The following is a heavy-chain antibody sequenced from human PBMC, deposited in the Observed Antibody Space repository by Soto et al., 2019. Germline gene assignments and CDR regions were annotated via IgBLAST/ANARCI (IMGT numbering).Heavy chain of an antibody. J-gene: IGHJ5*02. D-gene: IGHD4-17*01. CDR2: IYSGGTP. CDR3: ARGPLPYGLDP. V-gene: IGHV3-66*01. Sequence: PGRSLRLSCAASGFSVSNNYRSWVRQAPGKGLEWVSVIYSGGTPYNADSVKGRFTISRDISKNTVYLQMNSLRAEDTAVYYCARGPLPYGLDPWGQGTLVTVSS. CDR1: GFSVSNNY.